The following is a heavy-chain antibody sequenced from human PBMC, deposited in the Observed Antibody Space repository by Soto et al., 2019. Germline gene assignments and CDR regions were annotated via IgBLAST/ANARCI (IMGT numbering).Heavy chain of an antibody. CDR2: ISSSSSTI. Sequence: GGSLRLSCAASGFTFSSYSMNWVRQAPGKGLEWVSYISSSSSTIYYADSVKGRFTISRDNAKNSLYLQMNSLRAEDTAVYYCARDSTITIFGVVISGLDSFDYWGQGTLVTVSS. CDR1: GFTFSSYS. J-gene: IGHJ4*02. V-gene: IGHV3-48*01. D-gene: IGHD3-3*01. CDR3: ARDSTITIFGVVISGLDSFDY.